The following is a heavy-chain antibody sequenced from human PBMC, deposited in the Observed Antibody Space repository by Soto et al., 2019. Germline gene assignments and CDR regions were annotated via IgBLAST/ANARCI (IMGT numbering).Heavy chain of an antibody. V-gene: IGHV3-30-3*01. J-gene: IGHJ6*02. CDR2: ISYDGSNK. Sequence: PGGSLRLSCAASGFTFSSYAMHWVRQAPGKGLEWVAVISYDGSNKYYADSVKGRFTISRDNSKNTLYLQMNSLRAEDTAVYYCARDEGILLWFGELGGRDENYYGMDVWGQGTTVTVSS. CDR3: ARDEGILLWFGELGGRDENYYGMDV. CDR1: GFTFSSYA. D-gene: IGHD3-10*01.